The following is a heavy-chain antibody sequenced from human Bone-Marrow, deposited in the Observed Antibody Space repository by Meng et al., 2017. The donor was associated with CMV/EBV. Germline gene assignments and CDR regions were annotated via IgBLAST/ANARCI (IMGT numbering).Heavy chain of an antibody. Sequence: SETLSLTCAVSGGSISSSNWWSWVRQPPGKGLEWIGEIYHSGSTNYNPSLKSRVTISVDKSKNQFSLKPSSVTAADTAVYYCARDQVGATPFDHWGQGTLVTVSS. CDR1: GGSISSSNW. CDR3: ARDQVGATPFDH. V-gene: IGHV4-4*02. J-gene: IGHJ4*02. D-gene: IGHD1-26*01. CDR2: IYHSGST.